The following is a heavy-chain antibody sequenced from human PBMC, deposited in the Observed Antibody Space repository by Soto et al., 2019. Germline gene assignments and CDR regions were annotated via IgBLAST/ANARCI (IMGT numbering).Heavy chain of an antibody. CDR1: GFTFSSYS. D-gene: IGHD3-22*01. Sequence: GGSLRLSCAASGFTFSSYSMNWVRQAPGKGLEWVSSISSSSSYIYCADSVKGRFTISRDNAKNSLYLQMNSLRAEDTAVYYCARVRYYDSSGYFVYWGQGTLVTVSS. CDR2: ISSSSSYI. CDR3: ARVRYYDSSGYFVY. J-gene: IGHJ4*02. V-gene: IGHV3-21*01.